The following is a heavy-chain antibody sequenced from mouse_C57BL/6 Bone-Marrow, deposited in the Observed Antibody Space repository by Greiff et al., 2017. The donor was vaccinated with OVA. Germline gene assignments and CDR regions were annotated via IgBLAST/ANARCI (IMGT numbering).Heavy chain of an antibody. CDR3: ERWIIDGNLTGYARDY. V-gene: IGHV1-75*01. Sequence: VQLQQSGPELVKPGASVKISCKASGYTFTDYSINWVKQRPGQGLEWIGWIFPGSGSTYYNEKFKGKATLTVDKSSSTAYMLLSSLTSEDSAVYFCERWIIDGNLTGYARDYWGQGTSVTGSA. D-gene: IGHD2-1*01. CDR2: IFPGSGST. CDR1: GYTFTDYS. J-gene: IGHJ4*01.